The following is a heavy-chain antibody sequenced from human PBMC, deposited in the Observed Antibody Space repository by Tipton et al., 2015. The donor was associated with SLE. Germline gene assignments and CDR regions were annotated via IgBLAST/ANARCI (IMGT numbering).Heavy chain of an antibody. Sequence: GLVKPSETLSLTCTVSGGSISSSSYYWGWIRQPPGKGLEWIGNIFYSGSTYYNPSLKSRVTISVDTSKNQFSLKLSSVTAADTAVYYCARRGRSELVIAAHAAFDIWGQGTMVTVSS. CDR1: GGSISSSSYY. D-gene: IGHD2-21*01. CDR2: IFYSGST. CDR3: ARRGRSELVIAAHAAFDI. J-gene: IGHJ3*02. V-gene: IGHV4-39*01.